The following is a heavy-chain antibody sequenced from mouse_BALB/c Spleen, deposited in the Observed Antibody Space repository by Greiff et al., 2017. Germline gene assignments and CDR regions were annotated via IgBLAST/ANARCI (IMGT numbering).Heavy chain of an antibody. D-gene: IGHD2-3*01. V-gene: IGHV1-37*01. CDR1: GYSFTGYF. J-gene: IGHJ3*01. CDR2: INPYNGDT. CDR3: GNGDGYYVIAY. Sequence: LVESGPELVKPGASVKISCKASGYSFTGYFMNWVKQSHGKSLEWIGRINPYNGDTFYNQKFKGKATLTVDKSSSTAHMELLSLTSEDSAVYYCGNGDGYYVIAYWGQGTLVTVSA.